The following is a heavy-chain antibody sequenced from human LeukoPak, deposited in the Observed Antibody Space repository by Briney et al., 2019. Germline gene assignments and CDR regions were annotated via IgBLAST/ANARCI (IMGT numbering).Heavy chain of an antibody. Sequence: GESLKISCKGSGYRFTTDWIGWVRQMPGKGLEWMAIIYPGDSDIRYSPSFQGQVIISADKSIRTAYLQWSSLKASDTAIYYCARQDLTGINFDYWGQGTLVTVSS. D-gene: IGHD3-9*01. CDR3: ARQDLTGINFDY. CDR1: GYRFTTDW. J-gene: IGHJ4*02. V-gene: IGHV5-51*01. CDR2: IYPGDSDI.